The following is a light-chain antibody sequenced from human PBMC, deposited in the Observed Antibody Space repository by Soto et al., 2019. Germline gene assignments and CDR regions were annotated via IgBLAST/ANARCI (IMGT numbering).Light chain of an antibody. CDR1: SGHSNYA. Sequence: QLVLTQSPSASASLGASVKLTCTLSSGHSNYAIAWHQQQPEKGPRYLMKVNSGGSHIKGDGIPDRFSGSRSGAERYPFISSLQSEDEADYYCQTWGTGSAIVVFGGGTQLTVL. J-gene: IGLJ7*01. CDR2: VNSGGSH. V-gene: IGLV4-69*01. CDR3: QTWGTGSAIVV.